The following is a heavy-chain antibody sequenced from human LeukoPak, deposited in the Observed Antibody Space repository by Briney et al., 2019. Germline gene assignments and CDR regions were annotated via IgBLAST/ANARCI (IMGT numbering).Heavy chain of an antibody. CDR3: GRERLGAVGRGGIDF. CDR2: INPNGDT. Sequence: ASVKVSCKASGYTFTSYYMHWVRLAPGQGPEWLGIINPNGDTVYAQKLQGRVTMTRDPSTGTVYTELSSLRSEDTAVYYCGRERLGAVGRGGIDFWGQGSQVTVSS. V-gene: IGHV1-46*04. CDR1: GYTFTSYY. D-gene: IGHD6-13*01. J-gene: IGHJ4*02.